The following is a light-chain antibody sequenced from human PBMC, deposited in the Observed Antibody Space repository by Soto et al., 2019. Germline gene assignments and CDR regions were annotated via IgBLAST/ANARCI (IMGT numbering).Light chain of an antibody. CDR1: SNDVGNYNL. CDR3: CSYAGRSVI. J-gene: IGLJ2*01. Sequence: QSALTQSASVSGSPGQSITISCAGFSNDVGNYNLVSWYQQHPGKAPKAIIYEGTTRPSGVSNRFSGSESGNTASLTISGLQAEDEADYYCCSYAGRSVIFGGGTKLTVL. V-gene: IGLV2-23*01. CDR2: EGT.